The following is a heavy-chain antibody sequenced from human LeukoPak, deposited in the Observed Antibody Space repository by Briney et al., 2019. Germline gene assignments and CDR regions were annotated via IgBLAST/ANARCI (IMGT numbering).Heavy chain of an antibody. CDR1: GNYW. J-gene: IGHJ4*02. CDR2: INSDGSWT. Sequence: RGSLRLSCAASGNYWMHWVRQVPGKGLVWVSHINSDGSWTSYADSVRGRFTISRDDAKNTMYLQMNSLRAEDTAMYYCVRGSPGYSSSWHAYWGQGTLVTVSS. D-gene: IGHD6-13*01. CDR3: VRGSPGYSSSWHAY. V-gene: IGHV3-74*01.